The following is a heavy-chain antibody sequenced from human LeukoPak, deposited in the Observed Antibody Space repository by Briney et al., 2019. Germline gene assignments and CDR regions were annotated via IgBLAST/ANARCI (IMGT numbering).Heavy chain of an antibody. CDR2: IIPIFGTA. J-gene: IGHJ1*01. V-gene: IGHV1-69*06. CDR3: ARDSAGAEYFQH. D-gene: IGHD2-15*01. Sequence: RASVKVSCKASGYTFTGYYMHGVRQAPGQGLEWMGGIIPIFGTANYAQKFQGRVTITADKSTSTAYMELSSLRSEDTAVYYCARDSAGAEYFQHWGQGTLVTVSS. CDR1: GYTFTGYY.